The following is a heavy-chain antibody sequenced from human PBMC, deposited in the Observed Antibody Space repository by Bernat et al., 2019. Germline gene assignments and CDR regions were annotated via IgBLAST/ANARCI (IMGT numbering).Heavy chain of an antibody. CDR1: GFTFSSYG. Sequence: QVHLVESGGGVVQPGRSLRLSCAASGFTFSSYGMHWVRQAPGKGLEWVALIWYDGSNKYYADPGKGRFTISRDNSKSTLSLQMNSLRAKDTAVYYCARDPDYGDYTYYFDYWGQGTLVTVSS. CDR3: ARDPDYGDYTYYFDY. J-gene: IGHJ4*02. V-gene: IGHV3-33*01. D-gene: IGHD4-17*01. CDR2: IWYDGSNK.